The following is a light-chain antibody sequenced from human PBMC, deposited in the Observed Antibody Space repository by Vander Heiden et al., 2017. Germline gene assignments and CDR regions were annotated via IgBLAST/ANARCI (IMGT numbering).Light chain of an antibody. CDR1: ERGSMC. CDR2: KAT. V-gene: IGKV1-5*03. CDR3: QQYRTDWT. Sequence: DIQMTQSPSSLPASAAGTVIIISRARERGSMCLAWCQQQPGKAPHVLIHKATSLKGGVPSSCGGGGVGAEITLTISSLEPDDFATYYCQQYRTDWTFGQGTKVEI. J-gene: IGKJ1*01.